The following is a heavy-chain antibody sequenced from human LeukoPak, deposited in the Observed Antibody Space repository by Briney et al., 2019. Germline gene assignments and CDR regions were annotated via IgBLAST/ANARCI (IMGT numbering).Heavy chain of an antibody. CDR1: GYTFTYYG. J-gene: IGHJ5*02. CDR2: TNLKRGGK. V-gene: IGHV1-2*02. Sequence: ASVNVSCNCAGYTFTYYGNHWVRQAPAQGIEFMGLTNLKRGGKNYAQKFQGRVTITRDTSINTVYMELSSLNSDDTAMYYCARDVIMGDDQGWFDPWGQGTLVTVSS. CDR3: ARDVIMGDDQGWFDP. D-gene: IGHD3-16*01.